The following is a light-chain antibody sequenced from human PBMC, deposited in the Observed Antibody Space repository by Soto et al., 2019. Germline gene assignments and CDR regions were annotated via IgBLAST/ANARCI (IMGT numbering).Light chain of an antibody. Sequence: DIHMTQSPSTLSASEGDRVTITCRASQSISIWLAWYQQKPGKAPNLLIYKTSSLETGVPSRFSGSGSGTEFTLTINSLQPDDFATYYCQHWNDYSWTFGQGTKVEVK. V-gene: IGKV1-5*03. CDR2: KTS. CDR3: QHWNDYSWT. CDR1: QSISIW. J-gene: IGKJ1*01.